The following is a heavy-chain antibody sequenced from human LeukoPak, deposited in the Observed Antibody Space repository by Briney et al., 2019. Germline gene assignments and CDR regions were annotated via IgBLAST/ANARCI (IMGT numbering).Heavy chain of an antibody. V-gene: IGHV3-33*01. Sequence: GGSLRLSCAASGFHFSSYGMHWVRQAPGKGLEWVAVIWNDGSYKYYEDSVKGRFTISRDSAKNTLYLQMNSLRADDTAVYFCASAQGGVILPDYFHHWGQGTLVTVSS. CDR2: IWNDGSYK. J-gene: IGHJ1*01. CDR1: GFHFSSYG. CDR3: ASAQGGVILPDYFHH. D-gene: IGHD3-16*02.